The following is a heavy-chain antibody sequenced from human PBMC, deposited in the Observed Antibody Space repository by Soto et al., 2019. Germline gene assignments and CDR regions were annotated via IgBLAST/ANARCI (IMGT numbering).Heavy chain of an antibody. D-gene: IGHD1-26*01. CDR2: INPSGGST. CDR3: ARDKPGPIVWELPGSLDI. V-gene: IGHV1-46*01. CDR1: GYTFTSYY. Sequence: ASVKVSCKASGYTFTSYYMHWVRQAPGQGLEWMGIINPSGGSTSYAQKFQGRVTMTRDTSTSTVYMELSSLRSEDTAVYYCARDKPGPIVWELPGSLDIWGQGTMVTVSS. J-gene: IGHJ3*02.